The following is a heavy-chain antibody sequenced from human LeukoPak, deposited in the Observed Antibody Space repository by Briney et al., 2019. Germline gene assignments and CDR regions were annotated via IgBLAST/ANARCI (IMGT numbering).Heavy chain of an antibody. J-gene: IGHJ4*02. CDR2: IQPDGRQG. D-gene: IGHD6-19*01. CDR3: ARGWQWLVLHYFDY. Sequence: PGVALPLSHPHSLFILNHRWILWVRQAPGKGLEAVGHIQPDGRQGYPVDSVKGRFTISRDNSKNTLYLQMNSLRAEDTAVYYCARGWQWLVLHYFDYWGQGTLVTVSS. CDR1: LFILNHRW. V-gene: IGHV3-7*04.